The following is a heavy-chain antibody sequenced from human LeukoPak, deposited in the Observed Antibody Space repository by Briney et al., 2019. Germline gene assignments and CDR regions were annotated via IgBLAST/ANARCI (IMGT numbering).Heavy chain of an antibody. Sequence: GGSLRLSCVASGFTLRDYAMHWVRQAPGKGLEWISGISFNSDNIDYADSVKGRFTISRDNAKNSLYLQMNSLRTEDTAWYFCAKATRFAAMYYFDYWGQGALVTVSS. CDR2: ISFNSDNI. CDR3: AKATRFAAMYYFDY. D-gene: IGHD3-10*01. V-gene: IGHV3-9*01. CDR1: GFTLRDYA. J-gene: IGHJ4*02.